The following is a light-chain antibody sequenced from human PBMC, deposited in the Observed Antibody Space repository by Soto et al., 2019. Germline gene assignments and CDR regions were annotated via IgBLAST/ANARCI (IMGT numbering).Light chain of an antibody. CDR3: SSYTSTKPLV. Sequence: QSALTQPASVSGSPGQAITISFTGTSSDVGGYKYVSWYQQHPGKAPKLMIFEVSNRPSGVSSRFSGSKSGNTASLIISGLQTEDEADYFCSSYTSTKPLVFGTGTKLTVL. CDR2: EVS. CDR1: SSDVGGYKY. J-gene: IGLJ1*01. V-gene: IGLV2-14*01.